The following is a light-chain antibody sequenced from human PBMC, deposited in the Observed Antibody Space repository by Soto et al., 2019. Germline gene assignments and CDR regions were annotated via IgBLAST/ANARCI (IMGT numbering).Light chain of an antibody. CDR1: QSVSSN. Sequence: EIVMTQSPATLSVSPGERATLSCRASQSVSSNLAWYQQKPGQAPRLLIYGASTRATGIPARFSGSGYGTEFTLTISRLQSEEFAVYYCQKYNNWPRTFGQGPKVEIK. V-gene: IGKV3-15*01. J-gene: IGKJ1*01. CDR2: GAS. CDR3: QKYNNWPRT.